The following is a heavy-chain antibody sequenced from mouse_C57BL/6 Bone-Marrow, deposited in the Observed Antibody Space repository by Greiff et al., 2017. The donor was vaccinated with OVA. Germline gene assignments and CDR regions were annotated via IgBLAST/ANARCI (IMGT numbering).Heavy chain of an antibody. CDR1: GFTFSDYG. Sequence: EVQGVASGGGLVKPGGSLTLSCAASGFTFSDYGMHCVRQAPEKGLEWVAYISSGRSTIYYADSAKGRFTISRDNAKNTLFLQRTSRRSEDTARYYCADWYFDVWGTGTTVTVSS. V-gene: IGHV5-17*01. J-gene: IGHJ1*03. CDR3: ADWYFDV. CDR2: ISSGRSTI.